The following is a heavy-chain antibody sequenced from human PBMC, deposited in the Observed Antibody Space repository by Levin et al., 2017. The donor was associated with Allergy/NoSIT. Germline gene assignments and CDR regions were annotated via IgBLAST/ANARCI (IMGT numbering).Heavy chain of an antibody. J-gene: IGHJ4*02. D-gene: IGHD6-13*01. CDR2: INPNGGGT. Sequence: ASVKVSCKASGYTFTAYYMHWVRQAPGQGLEWMGWINPNGGGTNYAQKFQDRVTMTRDTSLNTAYMDLSRLRSDDTAVYYCARTGYTSSWHYWGQGTLVTVSS. CDR3: ARTGYTSSWHY. CDR1: GYTFTAYY. V-gene: IGHV1-2*02.